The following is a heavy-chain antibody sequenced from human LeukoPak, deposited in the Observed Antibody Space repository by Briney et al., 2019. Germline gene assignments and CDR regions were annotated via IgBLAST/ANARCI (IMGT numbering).Heavy chain of an antibody. Sequence: SETLSLTCAVYGGSFSGYYWSWIRQPPGKGLEWIGEINHSGSTNYNPSLRSRVTISVDTSKNQFSLKLSSETAADTAVYYCARGKTIGYSSSWYGRGVFDIWGQGTMVTVSS. CDR2: INHSGST. J-gene: IGHJ3*02. V-gene: IGHV4-34*01. CDR1: GGSFSGYY. CDR3: ARGKTIGYSSSWYGRGVFDI. D-gene: IGHD6-13*01.